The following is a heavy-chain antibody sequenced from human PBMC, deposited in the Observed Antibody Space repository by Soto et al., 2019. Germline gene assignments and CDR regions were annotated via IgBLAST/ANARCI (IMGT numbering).Heavy chain of an antibody. CDR2: ISGSGGST. V-gene: IGHV3-23*01. J-gene: IGHJ4*02. CDR3: AKDTYYYDSSGYAHGY. CDR1: GFTFSSYA. D-gene: IGHD3-22*01. Sequence: GGSLRLSCAASGFTFSSYAMSWVRQAPGKGLEWVSAISGSGGSTYYTDSVKGRFTISRDNSKNTLYLQMNSLRAEDTAVYYCAKDTYYYDSSGYAHGYWGQGTLVTGS.